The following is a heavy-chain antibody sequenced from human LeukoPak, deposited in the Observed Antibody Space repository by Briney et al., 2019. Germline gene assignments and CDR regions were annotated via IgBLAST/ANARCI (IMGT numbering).Heavy chain of an antibody. J-gene: IGHJ4*02. CDR2: INHSGST. Sequence: PSETLSLTCAVYGGFFSGYYWSWIRQPPGKGLEWIGEINHSGSTNYTPSLKSRVTISVDTSKNQFSLKLSSVTAADTAVYYCARGPSIAVAFDYWGQGTLVTVSS. CDR1: GGFFSGYY. CDR3: ARGPSIAVAFDY. D-gene: IGHD6-19*01. V-gene: IGHV4-34*01.